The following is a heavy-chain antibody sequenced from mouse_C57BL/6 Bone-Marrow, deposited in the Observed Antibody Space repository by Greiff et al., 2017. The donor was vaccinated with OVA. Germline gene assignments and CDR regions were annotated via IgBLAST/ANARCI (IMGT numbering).Heavy chain of an antibody. CDR3: ASLRGYYFDY. J-gene: IGHJ2*01. V-gene: IGHV14-2*01. Sequence: VQLQQSGAELVKPGASVKLSCTASGFNIKDYYMPWVKQRTEQGLEWIGRIDPEDGETKYAPKFPGKATITADTSSNTAYLKLSSLTAEDTAVYYCASLRGYYFDYWGQGITLTVSS. CDR2: IDPEDGET. CDR1: GFNIKDYY.